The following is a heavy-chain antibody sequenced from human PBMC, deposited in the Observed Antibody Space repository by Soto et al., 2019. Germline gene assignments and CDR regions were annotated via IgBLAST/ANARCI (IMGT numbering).Heavy chain of an antibody. J-gene: IGHJ4*02. D-gene: IGHD2-15*01. Sequence: SGKVSYKASGGTFSSYSISWVRQAPGQGLEWMGGIIPIFGTANYAQKFQGRVTITADESTSTAYMELSSLRSEDTAVYYCARGKADIVVVVAATRWWYFDYWGQGTLVTLSP. CDR1: GGTFSSYS. CDR2: IIPIFGTA. CDR3: ARGKADIVVVVAATRWWYFDY. V-gene: IGHV1-69*01.